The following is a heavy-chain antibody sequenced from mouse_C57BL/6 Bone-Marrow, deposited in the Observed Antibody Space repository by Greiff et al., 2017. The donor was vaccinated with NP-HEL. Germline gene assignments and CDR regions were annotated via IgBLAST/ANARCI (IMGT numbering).Heavy chain of an antibody. J-gene: IGHJ2*01. D-gene: IGHD2-3*01. CDR3: AIVAPIYDGYSDY. V-gene: IGHV1-63*01. CDR1: GYTFTNYW. Sequence: QVQLQQSGAELVRPGTSVKMSCKASGYTFTNYWIGWAKQRPGHGLEWIGDIYPGGGYTNYNEQFKGKATLTADKSSSTAYMQFRSLSSEDSAIYYSAIVAPIYDGYSDYWGQGTTLTVSS. CDR2: IYPGGGYT.